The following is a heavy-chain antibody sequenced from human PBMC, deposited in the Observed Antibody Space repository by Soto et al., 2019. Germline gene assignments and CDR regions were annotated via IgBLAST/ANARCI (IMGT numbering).Heavy chain of an antibody. CDR3: ARGLREPNYYYYYYNMDV. CDR1: GGSFSGYY. V-gene: IGHV4-34*01. D-gene: IGHD1-1*01. J-gene: IGHJ6*03. CDR2: INHSGST. Sequence: QVQLQQWGAGLLKPSETLSLTCAVYGGSFSGYYWSWIRQPPGKGLEWIGEINHSGSTNYNPSHKSRVTISVDTSKNQFSLKLSSVTAADTAVYYCARGLREPNYYYYYYNMDVWGKGTTVTVSS.